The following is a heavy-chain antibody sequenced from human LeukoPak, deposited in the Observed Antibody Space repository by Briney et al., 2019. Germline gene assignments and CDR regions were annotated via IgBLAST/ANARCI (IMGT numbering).Heavy chain of an antibody. CDR1: GFTFSNAW. J-gene: IGHJ4*02. CDR2: ISSSSSTI. V-gene: IGHV3-48*04. CDR3: ARGGDY. Sequence: GGSLRLSCAASGFTFSNAWMSWVRQAPGKGLEWVSYISSSSSTIYYADSVKGRFTISRDNAKNSLYLQMNSLRAEDTAVYYCARGGDYWGQGTLVTVSS.